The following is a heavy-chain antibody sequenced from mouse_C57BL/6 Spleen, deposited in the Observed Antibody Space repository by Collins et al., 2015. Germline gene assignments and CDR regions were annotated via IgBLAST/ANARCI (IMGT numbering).Heavy chain of an antibody. J-gene: IGHJ2*02. V-gene: IGHV14-2*01. CDR1: GFNIKDYY. CDR3: ARSSVYGSSLDY. Sequence: EVQLQQSGAELMKPGASVKLSCTASGFNIKDYYIHWVKQRTEQGLEWIGRIDPEDGETKCAPKFQGRATITADTSSKIVYLHFSSLTSEDTAVYYCARSSVYGSSLDYWGQGTSFTVSS. D-gene: IGHD1-1*01. CDR2: IDPEDGET.